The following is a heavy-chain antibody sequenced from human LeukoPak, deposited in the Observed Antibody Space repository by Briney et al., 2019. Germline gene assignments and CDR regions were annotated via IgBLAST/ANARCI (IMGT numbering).Heavy chain of an antibody. V-gene: IGHV3-30*04. J-gene: IGHJ4*02. CDR2: ISYDGGNI. CDR3: ARDPPFGNGWSQNFFDY. Sequence: GGSLRLSCAPSGFKFDTYAMHWVRQAPGKGLEWVALISYDGGNIYYGDTVTGRFTISRDNDNNMLYLQMNSLRPEDTAVYYCARDPPFGNGWSQNFFDYWGQGTLVIVSS. D-gene: IGHD6-19*01. CDR1: GFKFDTYA.